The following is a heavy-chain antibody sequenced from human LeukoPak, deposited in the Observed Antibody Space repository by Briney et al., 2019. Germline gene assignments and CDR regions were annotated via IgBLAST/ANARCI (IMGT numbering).Heavy chain of an antibody. Sequence: PGGSLRLSCAASGFTFSSYDMHWVRQATGKGLEWVSAIGTAGDTYYPGSVKGRFTISRENAKNSSYLQMNSLRAGDTAVYYCAREDYGENAFDIWGQGTMVTVSS. CDR1: GFTFSSYD. CDR2: IGTAGDT. V-gene: IGHV3-13*01. J-gene: IGHJ3*02. D-gene: IGHD4-17*01. CDR3: AREDYGENAFDI.